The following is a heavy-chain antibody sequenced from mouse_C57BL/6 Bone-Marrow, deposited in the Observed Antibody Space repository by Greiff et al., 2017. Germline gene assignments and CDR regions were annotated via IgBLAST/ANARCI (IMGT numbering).Heavy chain of an antibody. V-gene: IGHV1-69*01. Sequence: QVQLQQPGAELVMPGASVKLSCKASGYTFTSYWMHWVKQRPGQGLEWIGEIDPSDSYTNYNQKFKGKSTLTVDKSSSTAYMQLSSLTSEDSAVYYCARGDGYSSEFAYWGQGILVTVAA. CDR3: ARGDGYSSEFAY. D-gene: IGHD2-3*01. CDR2: IDPSDSYT. CDR1: GYTFTSYW. J-gene: IGHJ3*01.